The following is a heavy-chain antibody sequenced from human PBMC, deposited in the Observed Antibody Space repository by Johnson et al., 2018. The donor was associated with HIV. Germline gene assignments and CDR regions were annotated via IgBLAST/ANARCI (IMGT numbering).Heavy chain of an antibody. V-gene: IGHV3-20*04. J-gene: IGHJ3*02. CDR1: GFTFDDYG. CDR2: INWNGGST. D-gene: IGHD3-3*01. Sequence: VQLVESGGGLVQPGRSLRLSCVASGFTFDDYGMSWVRQAPGKGLEWVSGINWNGGSTGYADSVKGRFTISRDNAKNSLYLQMNSLRAEDTALYYCARGAPWSGSDAFDIWGQGTMVTVSS. CDR3: ARGAPWSGSDAFDI.